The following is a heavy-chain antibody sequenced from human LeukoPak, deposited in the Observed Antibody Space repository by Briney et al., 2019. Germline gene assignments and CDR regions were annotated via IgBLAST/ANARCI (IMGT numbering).Heavy chain of an antibody. CDR3: ARDYYYDSIFFHY. J-gene: IGHJ4*02. D-gene: IGHD3-22*01. V-gene: IGHV1-69-2*01. CDR1: GYTFTDYY. CDR2: VDPEDGET. Sequence: ASVKISCKVSGYTFTDYYMHWVQQAPGKGLEWMGLVDPEDGETIYAEKFQGRVTITADTSTDTAYMELSSLRSEDTAVYYCARDYYYDSIFFHYWGQGTLVTVSS.